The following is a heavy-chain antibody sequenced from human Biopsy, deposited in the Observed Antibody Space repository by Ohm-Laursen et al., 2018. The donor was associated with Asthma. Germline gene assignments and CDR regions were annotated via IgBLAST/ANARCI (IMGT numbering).Heavy chain of an antibody. CDR2: INSVFGTT. CDR1: GGTFNTYV. J-gene: IGHJ4*02. CDR3: ARKAGSCISRSCYSLDF. V-gene: IGHV1-69*13. Sequence: SVTVSCKSLGGTFNTYVIGWVRQAPGQGLEWMGGINSVFGTTTYPQKFQDRVTITADDSTSTVYMELGSLRSEDTAVYYCARKAGSCISRSCYSLDFWGQGTLVTVSS. D-gene: IGHD2-15*01.